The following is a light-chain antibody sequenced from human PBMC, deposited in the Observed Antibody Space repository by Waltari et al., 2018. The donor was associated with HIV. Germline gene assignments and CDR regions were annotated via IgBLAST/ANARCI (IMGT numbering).Light chain of an antibody. CDR3: QQYYSTPFT. Sequence: DIVMTQSPDSLTVSLGERATFNCKSSQSVFYSSDNKNYLAWYQQKPGQPPKLLIYWAATRESGFPDRFSGSGSGTDFTLTITSLQAEDVAVYYCQQYYSTPFTFGPGTKVDIK. J-gene: IGKJ3*01. CDR1: QSVFYSSDNKNY. CDR2: WAA. V-gene: IGKV4-1*01.